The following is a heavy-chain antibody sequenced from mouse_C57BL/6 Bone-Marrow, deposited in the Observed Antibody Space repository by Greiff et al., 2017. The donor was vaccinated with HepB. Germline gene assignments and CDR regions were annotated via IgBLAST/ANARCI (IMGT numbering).Heavy chain of an antibody. CDR3: ARWLLRSDS. V-gene: IGHV1-55*01. Sequence: QVQLQQPGAELVKPGASVQMSCKASGYTFTSYWITWVKQRPGQGLEWIGDLYPGSGSTNYNEKFKSKATLTVDTSSSTAYMQLSSLTSEDSAVYYCARWLLRSDSWGQGTTLTVSS. D-gene: IGHD2-3*01. CDR2: LYPGSGST. CDR1: GYTFTSYW. J-gene: IGHJ2*01.